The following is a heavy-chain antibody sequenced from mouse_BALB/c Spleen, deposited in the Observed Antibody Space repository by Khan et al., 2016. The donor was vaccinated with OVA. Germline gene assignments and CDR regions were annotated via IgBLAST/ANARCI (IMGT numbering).Heavy chain of an antibody. Sequence: MQLEESGAELVKPGASVKVSCKASGYSFTDYSLYWVKQSHGKSLEWIGYIDPSNGGTYYNQKFKGKATLTVDKSSSTAFMHLNSLTSEDSAVYDCAGGGYGAFAYWGQGTLVTVSA. CDR1: GYSFTDYS. CDR3: AGGGYGAFAY. V-gene: IGHV1S135*01. D-gene: IGHD1-1*01. J-gene: IGHJ3*01. CDR2: IDPSNGGT.